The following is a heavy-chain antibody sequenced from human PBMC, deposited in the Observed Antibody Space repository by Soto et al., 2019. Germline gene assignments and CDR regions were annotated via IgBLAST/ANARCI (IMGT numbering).Heavy chain of an antibody. Sequence: ASVKVSCKASGYTFTGYYMHWVRQAPGQGLERMGWINPNSGGTNYAQKFQGWVTMTRDTSISTAYMELSRLRSDDTAVYYCAREASTLRYFDWLTTPGSSLYGMDVWGQGTTVTVSS. CDR1: GYTFTGYY. CDR2: INPNSGGT. J-gene: IGHJ6*02. D-gene: IGHD3-9*01. CDR3: AREASTLRYFDWLTTPGSSLYGMDV. V-gene: IGHV1-2*04.